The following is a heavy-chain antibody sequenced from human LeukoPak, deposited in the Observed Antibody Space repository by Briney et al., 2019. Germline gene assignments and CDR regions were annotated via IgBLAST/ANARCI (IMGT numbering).Heavy chain of an antibody. CDR1: GGSVSSGSYY. CDR3: ARDPYYYDSSGYYPAAFDI. D-gene: IGHD3-22*01. Sequence: PSETLSLTCTVSGGSVSSGSYYWSWVRQPPGKGLEWIGYIYYSGNTNYNPSLKSRVTISVDTSKNQFSLKLSSVTAADTAVYYCARDPYYYDSSGYYPAAFDIWGQGTMVTVSS. J-gene: IGHJ3*02. V-gene: IGHV4-61*01. CDR2: IYYSGNT.